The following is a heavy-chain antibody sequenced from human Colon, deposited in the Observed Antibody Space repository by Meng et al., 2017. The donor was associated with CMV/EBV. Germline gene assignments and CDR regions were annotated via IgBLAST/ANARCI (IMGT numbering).Heavy chain of an antibody. J-gene: IGHJ4*02. D-gene: IGHD2-2*01. V-gene: IGHV1-69*04. CDR2: IMPLVDKA. CDR3: ARDQYQFYFDS. CDR1: GGHLTSNQ. Sequence: CTASGGHLTSNQMVWGGQAPGQGLEWMGRIMPLVDKADDAKEFQGRLTITADKYTSTVYMELSGLRSDDTAVYCCARDQYQFYFDSWGQGTLVTVSS.